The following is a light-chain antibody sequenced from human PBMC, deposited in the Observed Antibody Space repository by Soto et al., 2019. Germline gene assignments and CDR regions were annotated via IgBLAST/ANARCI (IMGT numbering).Light chain of an antibody. CDR2: KAS. Sequence: DLQMTQSPSILSASVGDRVTITCRASQSINIWLAWYQQKPGKAPNLLIYKASILQGGVPSRFSGSGSGTEFTLTISSLQPDDFATYYCQQYNSYSRTFGQGTKVEIK. CDR1: QSINIW. V-gene: IGKV1-5*03. CDR3: QQYNSYSRT. J-gene: IGKJ1*01.